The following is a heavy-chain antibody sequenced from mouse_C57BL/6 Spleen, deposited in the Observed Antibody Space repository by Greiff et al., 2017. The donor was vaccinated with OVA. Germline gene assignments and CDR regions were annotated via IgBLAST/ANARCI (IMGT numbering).Heavy chain of an antibody. CDR1: GFTFTDYY. J-gene: IGHJ4*01. Sequence: EVKLVESGGGLVQPGGSLSLSCAASGFTFTDYYMSWVRQPPGKALEWLGFIRNKANGYTTEYSASVKGRFTISRDNSQSILYLQMKALRAEDSATYYSARSHCLYDAMDYWGQGTSVTVSS. CDR3: ARSHCLYDAMDY. CDR2: IRNKANGYTT. V-gene: IGHV7-3*01.